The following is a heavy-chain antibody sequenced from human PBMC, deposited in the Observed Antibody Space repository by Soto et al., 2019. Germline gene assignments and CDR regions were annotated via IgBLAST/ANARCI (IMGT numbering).Heavy chain of an antibody. J-gene: IGHJ2*01. CDR1: GFTFSNYA. Sequence: EVQLLESGGGLVQPGGSLRLSCAASGFTFSNYAMSWVRQAPGPGPEWVSALSGSDGTTYYADSVKGRFTISRDNSKNRLYLQMKSLRAEDTAVYYCATGDTDVWYWYFDRWGSGTLVAVSS. CDR2: LSGSDGTT. V-gene: IGHV3-23*01. CDR3: ATGDTDVWYWYFDR.